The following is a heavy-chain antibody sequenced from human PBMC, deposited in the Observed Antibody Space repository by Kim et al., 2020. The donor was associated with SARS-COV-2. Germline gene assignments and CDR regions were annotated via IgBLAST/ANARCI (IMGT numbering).Heavy chain of an antibody. CDR2: INTNTGNP. D-gene: IGHD3-22*01. V-gene: IGHV7-4-1*02. CDR3: ARTSYYDSRGRYKADAFDS. Sequence: ASVKVSCKASGYSFSTYAMTWVRQAPGQGLEWMGWINTNTGNPTYAQGLPGRFVLSLDTSVGTAYLQISSLKAEDTAVYYCARTSYYDSRGRYKADAFDSWGQGTQVTVSS. J-gene: IGHJ4*02. CDR1: GYSFSTYA.